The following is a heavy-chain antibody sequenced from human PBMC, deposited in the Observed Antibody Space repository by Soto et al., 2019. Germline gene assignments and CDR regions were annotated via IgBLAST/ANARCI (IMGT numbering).Heavy chain of an antibody. CDR2: VHGGGST. D-gene: IGHD3-16*01. V-gene: IGHV3-53*01. J-gene: IGHJ4*02. Sequence: VQLVESGGGLIQPGGSLRLSCAASGFTVSNNHMTWVRQAAGKGLELVSFVHGGGSTSYADSVKGRFTISRVNSKNTLYLPMDSLRAEDTAIYYCAGRLTTAASLAYWGRGTLVTVSS. CDR1: GFTVSNNH. CDR3: AGRLTTAASLAY.